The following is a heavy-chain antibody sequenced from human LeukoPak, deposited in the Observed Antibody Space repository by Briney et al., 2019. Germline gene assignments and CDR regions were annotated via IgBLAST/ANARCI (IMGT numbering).Heavy chain of an antibody. J-gene: IGHJ5*02. V-gene: IGHV1-2*02. D-gene: IGHD2-2*01. CDR2: INPNSGGT. CDR3: AREGCSSTSCLGIWFDP. CDR1: GYTFTGYY. Sequence: ASVKVSCKASGYTFTGYYMHRVRQAPGQGLEWMGWINPNSGGTNYAQKFQGRVTMTRDTSISTAYMELSRLRSDDTAVYYCAREGCSSTSCLGIWFDPWGQGTLVTVSS.